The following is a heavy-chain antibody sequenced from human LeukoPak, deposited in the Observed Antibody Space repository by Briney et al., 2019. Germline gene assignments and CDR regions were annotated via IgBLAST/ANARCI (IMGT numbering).Heavy chain of an antibody. J-gene: IGHJ4*02. V-gene: IGHV3-72*01. CDR1: GLTFSDAW. CDR3: SRDATGDH. CDR2: SRNRAKSYTT. Sequence: PGGSLRVSCTASGLTFSDAWMNWVRQAPGKGLEWVGRSRNRAKSYTTDYAASVKGRFTISRDDSKSTLYLQMNSLETEDTAVYYCSRDATGDHWGQGTLVSVSS.